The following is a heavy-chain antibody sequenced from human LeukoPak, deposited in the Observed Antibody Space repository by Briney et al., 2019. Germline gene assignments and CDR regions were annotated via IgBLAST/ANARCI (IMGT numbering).Heavy chain of an antibody. Sequence: GGSLRLSRAASGFTFSIYGMHWVRQAPGKGLEWVAIISYDGSNQYYADSVKGRFTISRDNSKNTLYLQMNSLRAEDTAVYYCARAGYSEYQLLWGSAFDIWGQGTVVIVSS. CDR3: ARAGYSEYQLLWGSAFDI. D-gene: IGHD2-2*01. V-gene: IGHV3-30-3*01. J-gene: IGHJ3*02. CDR1: GFTFSIYG. CDR2: ISYDGSNQ.